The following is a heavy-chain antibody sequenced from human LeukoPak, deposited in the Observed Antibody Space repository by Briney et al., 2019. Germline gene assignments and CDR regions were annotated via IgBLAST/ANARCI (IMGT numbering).Heavy chain of an antibody. CDR1: GGSISSGSYY. D-gene: IGHD3-10*01. J-gene: IGHJ4*02. V-gene: IGHV4-61*02. CDR3: ASGTGRGYFDY. CDR2: IYTSGST. Sequence: SQTLSLTCSVSGGSISSGSYYWSWIRQPAGKGLEWIGRIYTSGSTNYNPSLKSRVTISLDTSKNQFSLNLISVTAADTAVYYCASGTGRGYFDYWGQGTLVTVSS.